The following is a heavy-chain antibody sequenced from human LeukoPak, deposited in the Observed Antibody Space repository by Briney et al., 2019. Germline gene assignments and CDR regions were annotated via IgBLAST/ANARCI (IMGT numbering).Heavy chain of an antibody. CDR3: ARASFSGTFFDF. Sequence: PGGSLRLSCAASGFTFSSYSMNWVRQAPGKGLEWLSYIISSSRTIYDADSVKGRFTISRDNAKNSLYLQMNSLRAEDTAVYYCARASFSGTFFDFWGQGTLVTVSS. J-gene: IGHJ4*02. V-gene: IGHV3-48*01. CDR1: GFTFSSYS. CDR2: IISSSRTI. D-gene: IGHD1-26*01.